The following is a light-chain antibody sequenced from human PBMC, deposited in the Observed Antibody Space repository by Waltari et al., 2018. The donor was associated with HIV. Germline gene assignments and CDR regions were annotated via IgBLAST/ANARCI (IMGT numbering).Light chain of an antibody. J-gene: IGLJ3*02. CDR3: SSYTNIDTLV. CDR1: NRDVCFYNL. Sequence: QSALTQPASVSGSPGQSITISCTGTNRDVCFYNLFSWYRHHPGKAPQLVIYGVDSRPSGVSDRFSGSKSGNTASLTISTLQAEDEADNYCSSYTNIDTLVFGGGTKLTVL. V-gene: IGLV2-14*01. CDR2: GVD.